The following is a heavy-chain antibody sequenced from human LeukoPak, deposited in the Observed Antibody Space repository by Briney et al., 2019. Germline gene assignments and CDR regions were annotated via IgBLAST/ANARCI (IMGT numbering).Heavy chain of an antibody. J-gene: IGHJ4*02. CDR3: AKDMGRNDYGDLIDY. CDR1: GFIFEDYA. CDR2: ITSNSGYV. V-gene: IGHV3-9*01. D-gene: IGHD4-17*01. Sequence: GRSLRLSCTVSGFIFEDYAMHWVRQVPGKGLEWVSSITSNSGYVAYADSVKGRFSISRDNAKNSLYLQMSSLRAEDTALYYCAKDMGRNDYGDLIDYWGQGTLVTVSS.